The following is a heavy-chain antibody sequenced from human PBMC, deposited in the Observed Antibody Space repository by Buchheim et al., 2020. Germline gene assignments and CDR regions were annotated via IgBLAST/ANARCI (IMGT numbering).Heavy chain of an antibody. V-gene: IGHV4-59*08. Sequence: QVQLQESGPGLVKPSETLSLTCTVSGGSISSYSWSWIRQPPGKGLEWIGYIYYSGSTNYNPSLKSRVTISVDTSKNQFSLKLSSVTAADTAVYYCARHSLTGYCSGGSCYDWYFDLWGRGTL. CDR1: GGSISSYS. CDR2: IYYSGST. CDR3: ARHSLTGYCSGGSCYDWYFDL. J-gene: IGHJ2*01. D-gene: IGHD2-15*01.